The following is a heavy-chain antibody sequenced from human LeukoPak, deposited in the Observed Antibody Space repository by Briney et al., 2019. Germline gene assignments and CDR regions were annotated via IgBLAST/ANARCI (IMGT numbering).Heavy chain of an antibody. J-gene: IGHJ5*02. Sequence: SETLSLTCTVSGGSISSYYWSWIRQSAGKGLDWIGRISTTGGASYNPSLKSRLTMSVDTSKNQFSLTLSYVTAADTAVYYCARSSSITIFGVINWFDPWGQGTLVTVSS. D-gene: IGHD3-3*01. CDR3: ARSSSITIFGVINWFDP. CDR1: GGSISSYY. CDR2: ISTTGGA. V-gene: IGHV4-4*07.